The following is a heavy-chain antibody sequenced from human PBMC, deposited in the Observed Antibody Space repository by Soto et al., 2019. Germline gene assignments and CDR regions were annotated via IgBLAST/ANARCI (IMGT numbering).Heavy chain of an antibody. D-gene: IGHD2-15*01. Sequence: SETLSLTCAVYGGSFSGYYWSWIRQPPGKGLEWIGEINHSGSTNYNPSLKSRVTISVDTSKNQFSLKLSSVTAADTAVYYCARGGKRWSRHGMDVWGQGTTVTVSS. V-gene: IGHV4-34*01. CDR1: GGSFSGYY. J-gene: IGHJ6*02. CDR2: INHSGST. CDR3: ARGGKRWSRHGMDV.